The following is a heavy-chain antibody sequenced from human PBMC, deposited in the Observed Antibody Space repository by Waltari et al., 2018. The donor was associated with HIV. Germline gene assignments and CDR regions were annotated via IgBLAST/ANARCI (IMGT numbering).Heavy chain of an antibody. J-gene: IGHJ4*02. D-gene: IGHD3-3*01. Sequence: EVQLVESGGGLVQPGGSLRLSCAASRFNFSSYWMHWVRQVPGKGLVWVSRVNGDASSTDDADSVRGRFTISRDNAKNTLYLQMNSLRAEDTAVYYCTRAVFWSGFFTDYFFDYWGQGTPVTVSS. CDR1: RFNFSSYW. CDR2: VNGDASST. CDR3: TRAVFWSGFFTDYFFDY. V-gene: IGHV3-74*01.